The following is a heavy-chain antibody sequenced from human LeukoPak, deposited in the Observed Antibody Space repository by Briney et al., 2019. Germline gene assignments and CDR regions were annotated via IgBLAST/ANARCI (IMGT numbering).Heavy chain of an antibody. D-gene: IGHD5-12*01. V-gene: IGHV3-48*03. CDR3: ATVDIAAPAGDY. J-gene: IGHJ4*02. Sequence: GGSLRLSCEASGFIFSSYKMNWVRQAPGKGLEWVSYISGSSGTINYAHSVRGRFTMSRDNANNSLYLQMNGLRAEDTAVYYCATVDIAAPAGDYWGQGTLVTVSS. CDR1: GFIFSSYK. CDR2: ISGSSGTI.